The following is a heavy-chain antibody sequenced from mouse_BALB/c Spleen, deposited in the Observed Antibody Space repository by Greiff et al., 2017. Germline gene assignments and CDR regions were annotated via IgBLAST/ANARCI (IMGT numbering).Heavy chain of an antibody. CDR1: GFTFSDYY. J-gene: IGHJ3*01. Sequence: DVMLVESGGGLVKPGGSLKLSCAASGFTFSDYYMYWVRQTPEKRLEWVATISDGGSYTYYPDSVKGRFTISRDNAKNNLYLQMSSLKSEDTAMYYCARDARDYGWFAYWGQGTLVTVSA. D-gene: IGHD1-1*01. CDR2: ISDGGSYT. CDR3: ARDARDYGWFAY. V-gene: IGHV5-4*02.